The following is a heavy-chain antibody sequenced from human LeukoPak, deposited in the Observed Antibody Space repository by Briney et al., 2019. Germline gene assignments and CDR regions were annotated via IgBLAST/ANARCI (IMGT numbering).Heavy chain of an antibody. J-gene: IGHJ6*03. CDR1: GFTFSSYT. CDR2: ISSSSSYI. D-gene: IGHD6-19*01. CDR3: ARDRLVIAVAGVMDV. V-gene: IGHV3-21*01. Sequence: GGSLRLSCAASGFTFSSYTLHWVRQAPGKGLEWVSSISSSSSYIYYADSVKGRFTISRDNAKNSLYLQMNSLRAEDTAVYYCARDRLVIAVAGVMDVWGKGTTVTVSS.